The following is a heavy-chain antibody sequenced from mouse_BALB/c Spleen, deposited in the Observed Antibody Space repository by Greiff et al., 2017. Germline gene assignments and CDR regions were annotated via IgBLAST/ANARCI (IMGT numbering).Heavy chain of an antibody. J-gene: IGHJ3*01. CDR2: IYWDDDK. CDR1: GFSLSTSGMG. Sequence: QVTLKVSGPGILQPSQTLSLTCSFSGFSLSTSGMGVSWIRQPSGKGLEWLAHIYWDDDKRYNPSLKSRLTISKDTSSNQVFLKITSVDTADTATYYCARIYYDYGVSYWGQGTLVTVSA. V-gene: IGHV8-12*01. CDR3: ARIYYDYGVSY. D-gene: IGHD2-4*01.